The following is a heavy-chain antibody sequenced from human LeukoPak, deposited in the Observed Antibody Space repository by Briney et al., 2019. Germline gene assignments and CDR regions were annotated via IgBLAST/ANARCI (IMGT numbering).Heavy chain of an antibody. CDR2: IASDGSST. CDR3: ARGRPHGNDY. V-gene: IGHV3-74*01. J-gene: IGHJ4*02. D-gene: IGHD4-23*01. Sequence: GGSLRLSCAASGFTFSSYWMNWVRQAPGKGLVWVSRIASDGSSTTYADSVKGRFSISRDNAKNTLYLQMNSLRVEDTAVYYCARGRPHGNDYWGQGTLVTISS. CDR1: GFTFSSYW.